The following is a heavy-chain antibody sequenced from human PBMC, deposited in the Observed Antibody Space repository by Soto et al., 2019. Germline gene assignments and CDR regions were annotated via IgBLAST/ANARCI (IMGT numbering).Heavy chain of an antibody. CDR3: ARAKVLITPNYYFDY. J-gene: IGHJ4*02. CDR2: ISTYNGNT. Sequence: ASVKVSCKASGYTFTSYGITWVRQAPGQGLEYLGWISTYNGNTDFAQKVQNRVTFTTDTSTNTAYMELRSLRPDDTAVYYCARAKVLITPNYYFDYWGQG. CDR1: GYTFTSYG. D-gene: IGHD3-22*01. V-gene: IGHV1-18*01.